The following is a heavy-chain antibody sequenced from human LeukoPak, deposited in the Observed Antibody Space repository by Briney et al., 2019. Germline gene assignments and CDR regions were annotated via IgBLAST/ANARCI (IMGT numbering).Heavy chain of an antibody. J-gene: IGHJ4*02. CDR2: IKQDGSEK. CDR3: AKGREAYSGSYTPFGS. D-gene: IGHD1-26*01. V-gene: IGHV3-7*03. CDR1: GFTFSSYW. Sequence: GGSLRLSCAASGFTFSSYWMSWVRQAPGKGLEWVANIKQDGSEKYYVDSVKGRFTISRDNAKNSLYLQMNSLRAEDTAVYYCAKGREAYSGSYTPFGSWGQGILVTVSS.